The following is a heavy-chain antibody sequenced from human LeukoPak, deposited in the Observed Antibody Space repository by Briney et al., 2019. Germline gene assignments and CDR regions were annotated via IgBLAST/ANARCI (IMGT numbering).Heavy chain of an antibody. CDR3: ARSGGTNYGMDV. Sequence: ASVKVSCKASGYTFTSCYMHWVRQAPGQGLEWMGIINPSGGSTSYAQKFQGRVTMTRDTSTSTVYMELSSLRSEDTAVYYCARSGGTNYGMDVWGQGTTVTVSS. CDR1: GYTFTSCY. V-gene: IGHV1-46*01. CDR2: INPSGGST. D-gene: IGHD1-14*01. J-gene: IGHJ6*02.